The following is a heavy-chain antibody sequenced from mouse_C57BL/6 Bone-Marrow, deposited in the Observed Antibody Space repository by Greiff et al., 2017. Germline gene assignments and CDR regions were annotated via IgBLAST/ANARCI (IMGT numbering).Heavy chain of an antibody. Sequence: QVQLQQSGAELAKPGASVKLSCKASGYTFTSYWMHWVKQRPGQGLAWIGYINPSSGYTKYNQKFKDKATCTADKSSSTAYMQLSSLTYEDSAVYYCARSNYLYAMDYWGQGTSVTVSS. CDR2: INPSSGYT. CDR1: GYTFTSYW. D-gene: IGHD2-5*01. V-gene: IGHV1-7*01. CDR3: ARSNYLYAMDY. J-gene: IGHJ4*01.